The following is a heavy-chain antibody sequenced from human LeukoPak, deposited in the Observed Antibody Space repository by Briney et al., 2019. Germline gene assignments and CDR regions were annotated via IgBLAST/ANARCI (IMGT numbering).Heavy chain of an antibody. CDR2: IWYDGSNK. J-gene: IGHJ6*03. V-gene: IGHV3-33*06. CDR3: AKYRNWNPGGYYYYTDV. Sequence: GGSLRLSCAASAFTFSSYGMHWVRQAPGKGLEWVAVIWYDGSNKYYADSVKGRFTISRDNSKNTLYLQMHSLRAEDTAVYYCAKYRNWNPGGYYYYTDVGGKGTTVTVSS. CDR1: AFTFSSYG. D-gene: IGHD1-20*01.